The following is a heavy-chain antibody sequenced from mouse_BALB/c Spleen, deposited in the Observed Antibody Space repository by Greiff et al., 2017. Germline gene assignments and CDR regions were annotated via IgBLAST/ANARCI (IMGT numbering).Heavy chain of an antibody. J-gene: IGHJ2*01. CDR1: GYTFTSYW. V-gene: IGHV1-5*01. Sequence: VQLKQSGTVLARPGASVKMSCKASGYTFTSYWMHWVKQRPGQGLEWIGVIYPGNSDTSYNQKFKGKAKLTAVTSTSTAYMELSSLTNEYSAVYYCAREPYWGQGTTLTVSS. CDR2: IYPGNSDT. CDR3: AREPY.